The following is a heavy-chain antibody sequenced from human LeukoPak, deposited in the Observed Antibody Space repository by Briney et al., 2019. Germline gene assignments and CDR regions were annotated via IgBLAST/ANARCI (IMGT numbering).Heavy chain of an antibody. J-gene: IGHJ4*02. Sequence: GGSLRLSCAASGFTFSVSAMHWVRQAPGKGLEYVSAISSNGGSAYYANSVKGRFTISRDNSKNTLYLQMGSLRAEDMAVYYCARGYYYDSSGYYGRAYYFDYWGQGTLVTVSS. CDR3: ARGYYYDSSGYYGRAYYFDY. CDR2: ISSNGGSA. D-gene: IGHD3-22*01. V-gene: IGHV3-64*01. CDR1: GFTFSVSA.